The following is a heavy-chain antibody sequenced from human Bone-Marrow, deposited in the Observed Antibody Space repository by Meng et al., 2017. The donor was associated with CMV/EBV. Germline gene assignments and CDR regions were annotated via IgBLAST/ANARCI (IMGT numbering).Heavy chain of an antibody. V-gene: IGHV3-21*01. CDR2: ISASSTYI. J-gene: IGHJ4*02. CDR1: GFTFSSYG. Sequence: GGSLRLSCAASGFTFSSYGMNWVRQAPGKGLEWVSSISASSTYIYYADSVKGRFTISRDNAKNSLYLQMNSLRAEDTAVYYCARELGSYDSSGFDYWGQGTLVTVSS. CDR3: ARELGSYDSSGFDY. D-gene: IGHD3-22*01.